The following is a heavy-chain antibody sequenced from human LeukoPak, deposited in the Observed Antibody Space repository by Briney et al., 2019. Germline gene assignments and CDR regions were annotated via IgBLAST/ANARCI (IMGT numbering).Heavy chain of an antibody. D-gene: IGHD5-12*01. Sequence: GGSLRLSCAASGFTFSSYSMTWVRQAPGKGLEWVSSISGSGRNMYYGVAVTGRFTISRDNAENSVSLQMNSLKADDTAVYYCVRGNSGSEGPDNWGQGTLVTVSS. V-gene: IGHV3-21*01. CDR3: VRGNSGSEGPDN. CDR1: GFTFSSYS. CDR2: ISGSGRNM. J-gene: IGHJ4*02.